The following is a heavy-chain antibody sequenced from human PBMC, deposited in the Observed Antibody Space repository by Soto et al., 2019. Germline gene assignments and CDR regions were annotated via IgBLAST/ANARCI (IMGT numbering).Heavy chain of an antibody. CDR2: ISSDGNNK. CDR3: ARAPTTRFDY. Sequence: GGSLRLSCAASGFTFSSFAMHWVRQPPGKGPQWVASISSDGNNKYYADSVKGRFTISRDNSKNTLYVQMNSLRGEDTAVYYCARAPTTRFDYWGQGTPVTSPQ. V-gene: IGHV3-30*01. D-gene: IGHD4-17*01. CDR1: GFTFSSFA. J-gene: IGHJ4*02.